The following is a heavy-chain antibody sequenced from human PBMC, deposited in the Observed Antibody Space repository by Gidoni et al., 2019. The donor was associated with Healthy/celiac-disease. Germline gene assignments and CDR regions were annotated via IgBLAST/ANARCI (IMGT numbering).Heavy chain of an antibody. V-gene: IGHV4-59*01. CDR1: GGSISSYY. CDR2: IYYSGRT. D-gene: IGHD5-18*01. Sequence: QVQLQESGPGLVKPSETLSLTCTVSGGSISSYYWSWIRQPPGKGLEWIGYIYYSGRTNYNPCLKSRVTISVDTSKNQFSLKLSSVTAADTAVYYCARSGKRRGYSYTLDYWGQGTLVTVSS. J-gene: IGHJ4*02. CDR3: ARSGKRRGYSYTLDY.